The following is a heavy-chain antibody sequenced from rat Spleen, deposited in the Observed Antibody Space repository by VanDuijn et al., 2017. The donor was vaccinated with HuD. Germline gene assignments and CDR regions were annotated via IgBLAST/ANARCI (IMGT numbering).Heavy chain of an antibody. J-gene: IGHJ2*01. CDR1: GFTLSDYY. Sequence: EVQLVESDGGLVQPGRSLKLSCAASGFTLSDYYMAWVRQAPTKGPEWVATISTGGGNTYYRDSVKGRFTISRDNAKSTLYLQMDSLRSEDTATYYCTTNPGMGWGQGVMVTVSS. CDR2: ISTGGGNT. V-gene: IGHV5-27*01. CDR3: TTNPGMG. D-gene: IGHD1-4*01.